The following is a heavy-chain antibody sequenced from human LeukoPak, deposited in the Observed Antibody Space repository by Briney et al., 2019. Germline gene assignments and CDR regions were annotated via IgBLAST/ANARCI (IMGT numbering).Heavy chain of an antibody. CDR1: GFTFSSYW. D-gene: IGHD4/OR15-4a*01. CDR3: ARDLRHIGASDYSDSPS. J-gene: IGHJ5*02. V-gene: IGHV3-74*01. CDR2: IKSDGST. Sequence: GGSLRLSCAASGFTFSSYWMHWVRQAPGKGLVWVSRIKSDGSTRYADSVKGRFTISRDNAKNSLSLEMDSLRVEDTAVYFCARDLRHIGASDYSDSPSWGPGTLVTVSS.